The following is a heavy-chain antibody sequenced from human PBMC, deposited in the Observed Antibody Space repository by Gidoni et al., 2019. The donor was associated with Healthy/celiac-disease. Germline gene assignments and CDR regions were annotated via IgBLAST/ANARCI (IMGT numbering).Heavy chain of an antibody. CDR1: GFTFSGSA. V-gene: IGHV3-73*01. CDR3: TSRHYDSSGYYGAKGDY. CDR2: IRSKANSYAT. D-gene: IGHD3-22*01. Sequence: EVQLVESGGGVVQPGGSLKLSCAASGFTFSGSAMNWGRQASGKGLEWGGRIRSKANSYATAYAASVKGRFTISRDDSKNTAYLQMNSLKTEDTAVYYCTSRHYDSSGYYGAKGDYWGQGTLVTVSS. J-gene: IGHJ4*02.